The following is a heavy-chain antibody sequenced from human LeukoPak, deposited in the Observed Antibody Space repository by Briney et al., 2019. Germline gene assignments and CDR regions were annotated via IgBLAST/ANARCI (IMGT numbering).Heavy chain of an antibody. J-gene: IGHJ4*02. V-gene: IGHV3-7*01. CDR1: GFTFSSYW. CDR3: ARGYSSPWDRYFDY. Sequence: PGGSLRLSCAASGFTFSSYWMSWVRQAPGKGLEWVANIKQDGSEKYYVDSVKGRFTISRDNAKNLLNLQMNSLRADDTAVYCCARGYSSPWDRYFDYWGQGTPVTVSS. D-gene: IGHD4-11*01. CDR2: IKQDGSEK.